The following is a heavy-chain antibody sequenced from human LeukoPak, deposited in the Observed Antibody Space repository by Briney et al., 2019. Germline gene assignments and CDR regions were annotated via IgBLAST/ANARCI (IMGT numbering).Heavy chain of an antibody. V-gene: IGHV1-18*01. CDR1: GYTLTELS. CDR3: ARKHTSYYDFWSGYYEHYYGMDV. D-gene: IGHD3-3*01. J-gene: IGHJ6*02. CDR2: ISAYNGNT. Sequence: ASVKVSCKVSGYTLTELSMHWVRQAPGQGLEWMGWISAYNGNTNYAQKLQGRVTMTTDTSTSTAYMELRSLRSDDTAVYYCARKHTSYYDFWSGYYEHYYGMDVWGQGTTVTVSS.